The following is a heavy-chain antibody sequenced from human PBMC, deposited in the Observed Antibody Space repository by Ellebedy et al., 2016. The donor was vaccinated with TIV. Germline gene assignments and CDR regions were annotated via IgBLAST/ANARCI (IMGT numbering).Heavy chain of an antibody. V-gene: IGHV3-53*01. J-gene: IGHJ4*02. CDR1: GFTINSNY. CDR2: ISVGGSA. D-gene: IGHD3/OR15-3a*01. CDR3: ARVDLGLAFHY. Sequence: GESLKISCVVSGFTINSNYMSWVRQAPGRGLEWVSVISVGGSAYYADSVKGRFTISRDNSKNTVYLQMNSLRAEDTAVYYCARVDLGLAFHYWGRGTLVTVSS.